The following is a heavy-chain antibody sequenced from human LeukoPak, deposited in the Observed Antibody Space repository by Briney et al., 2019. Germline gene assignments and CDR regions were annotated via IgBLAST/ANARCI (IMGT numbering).Heavy chain of an antibody. J-gene: IGHJ4*02. CDR2: IYTRGST. CDR3: TLIQGWGSGSYYRDF. CDR1: GGSINNYY. V-gene: IGHV4-4*07. D-gene: IGHD3-10*01. Sequence: SETLSLTCTVSGGSINNYYWSWIRQPAGKGLEWIGRIYTRGSTNYNPSLKSRVTMSVDTSKTKFSLKLSSVTAADTAVYYCTLIQGWGSGSYYRDFWGQGTLVTVSS.